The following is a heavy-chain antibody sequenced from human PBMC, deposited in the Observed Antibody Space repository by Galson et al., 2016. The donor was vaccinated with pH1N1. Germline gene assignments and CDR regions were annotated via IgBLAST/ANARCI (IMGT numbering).Heavy chain of an antibody. J-gene: IGHJ4*02. D-gene: IGHD4-17*01. CDR2: INPNGGAT. CDR3: AREGGANGDYVFSY. Sequence: SVKVSCKASGYRFDNYFLHWVRQAPGQGVEWMGWINPNGGATNYAQKFQGRVTLTRDTSINTGFMELRGLTSDDTAVYFCAREGGANGDYVFSYWGQGSLVIVSS. V-gene: IGHV1-2*02. CDR1: GYRFDNYF.